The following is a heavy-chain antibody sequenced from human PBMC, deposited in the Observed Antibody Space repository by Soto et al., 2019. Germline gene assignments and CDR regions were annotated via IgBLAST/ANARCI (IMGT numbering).Heavy chain of an antibody. V-gene: IGHV1-18*01. CDR2: ISAYNGNT. Sequence: GASVKVSCKASGYIFTSYGISWVRQAPGQGLEWMGWISAYNGNTKYAQNLQGRVTLTTDTSTYTAYMELRSLQSDDTAVYYCARDFGSDLRATGAGLHAWCQGATVTVSS. CDR1: GYIFTSYG. CDR3: ARDFGSDLRATGAGLHA. J-gene: IGHJ6*02. D-gene: IGHD3-3*01.